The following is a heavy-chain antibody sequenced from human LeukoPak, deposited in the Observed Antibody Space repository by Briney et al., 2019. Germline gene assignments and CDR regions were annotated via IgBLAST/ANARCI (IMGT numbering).Heavy chain of an antibody. Sequence: PSETLSLTCAVYGGSFSGYYWSWIRQPPGKGLEWIGEINHSGGTNYNPSLKSRVTISVDTSKNQFSLKLSSATAADTAVYYCATPPRNYYDSSGYRLFQHWGQGTLVTVSS. CDR3: ATPPRNYYDSSGYRLFQH. D-gene: IGHD3-22*01. V-gene: IGHV4-34*01. CDR2: INHSGGT. J-gene: IGHJ1*01. CDR1: GGSFSGYY.